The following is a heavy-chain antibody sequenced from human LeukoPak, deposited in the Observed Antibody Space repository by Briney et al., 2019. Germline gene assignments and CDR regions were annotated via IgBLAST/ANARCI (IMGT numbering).Heavy chain of an antibody. CDR3: ARAGDYVPFDY. V-gene: IGHV4-39*07. CDR2: IYYSGST. CDR1: GGSISSSSYY. D-gene: IGHD4-17*01. Sequence: SETLSLTCTVSGGSISSSSYYWGWIRQPPGKGLEWIGSIYYSGSTYYNPSLKSRVTISVDTSKNQFSLKLSSVTAADTAVCYCARAGDYVPFDYWGQGTLVTVSS. J-gene: IGHJ4*02.